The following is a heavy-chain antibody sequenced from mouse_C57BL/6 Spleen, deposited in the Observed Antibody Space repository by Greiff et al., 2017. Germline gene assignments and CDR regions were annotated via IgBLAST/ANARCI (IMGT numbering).Heavy chain of an antibody. CDR1: GYTFTGYW. Sequence: QLLQSGAELAKPGASVKLSCKASGYTFTGYWMHWVKQRPGQGLEWIGSIDPSSGYPTYNQKFKGKAILTADKSSSTAYMQLSSLTYEDSAVXDCASQGSAAWFAYWGQGTLVTVSA. V-gene: IGHV1-7*01. CDR2: IDPSSGYP. CDR3: ASQGSAAWFAY. D-gene: IGHD3-2*02. J-gene: IGHJ3*01.